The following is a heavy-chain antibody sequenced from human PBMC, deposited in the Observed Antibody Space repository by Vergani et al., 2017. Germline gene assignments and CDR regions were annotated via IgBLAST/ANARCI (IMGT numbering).Heavy chain of an antibody. CDR2: FSGSGGRT. CDR1: GFTFSSYA. D-gene: IGHD3-9*01. CDR3: AKDXGNGYYDILTGYHGAYGTVDY. J-gene: IGHJ4*02. V-gene: IGHV3-23*01. Sequence: EVQLLESGGGLVQPGGSLRLSCAASGFTFSSYAMSWVRQAPGKGLEWVSAFSGSGGRTYYADSGKGRFTISRDNSKNTLYLQMNSLRAEDTAVYYCAKDXGNGYYDILTGYHGAYGTVDYWGQGTLVTVSS.